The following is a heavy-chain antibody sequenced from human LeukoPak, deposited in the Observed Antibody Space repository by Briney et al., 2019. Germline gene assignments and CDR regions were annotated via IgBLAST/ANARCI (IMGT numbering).Heavy chain of an antibody. J-gene: IGHJ6*04. CDR1: EFTSELTFSSYV. CDR3: AELGITMIGGV. V-gene: IGHV3-23*01. Sequence: PGGSLRLSCAASEFTSELTFSSYVMSWVRQAPGKGLEWVSAISGSGGSTYYADSVKGRFTISRDNAKNSLYLQMNSLRAEDTAVYYCAELGITMIGGVWGKGTTVTISS. D-gene: IGHD3-10*02. CDR2: ISGSGGST.